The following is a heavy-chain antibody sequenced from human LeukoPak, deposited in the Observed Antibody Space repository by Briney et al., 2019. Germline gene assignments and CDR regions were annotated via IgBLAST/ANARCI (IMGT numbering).Heavy chain of an antibody. D-gene: IGHD3-22*01. CDR3: ASDYDSSGYYYPKFDY. J-gene: IGHJ4*02. CDR2: IIPIFGTA. CDR1: RGTFSSYA. Sequence: SVKVSCKASRGTFSSYAISWGRQAPGQGLEWMGRIIPIFGTANYAQKFQGRGTITTDESTSTAYMELSSLRSEDTALYYCASDYDSSGYYYPKFDYWGQGTLVTVSS. V-gene: IGHV1-69*05.